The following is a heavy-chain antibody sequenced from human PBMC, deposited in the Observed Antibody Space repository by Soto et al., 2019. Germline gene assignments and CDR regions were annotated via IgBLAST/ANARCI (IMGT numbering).Heavy chain of an antibody. V-gene: IGHV4-61*01. D-gene: IGHD2-21*01. J-gene: IGHJ5*02. Sequence: SETLSLTCTVSDASVSSGSYYWNWIRQPPGKGLEWIGFIYYSGSTHYNPSLQSRVTISVDTSRNQFSLRLSSVTAADTAIYYCARLGAYYQSLDPWGPGTLVTVS. CDR3: ARLGAYYQSLDP. CDR2: IYYSGST. CDR1: DASVSSGSYY.